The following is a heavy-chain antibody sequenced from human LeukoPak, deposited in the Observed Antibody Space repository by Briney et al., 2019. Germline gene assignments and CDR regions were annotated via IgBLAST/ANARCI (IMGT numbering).Heavy chain of an antibody. Sequence: SVKVSCKASGGTFSSYAISWVRQAPGQGLEWMGGIIPIFGTANYAQKFQGRVTITTDESTSTAYMELSSLRSEDTAVYYCASMNEGYDSSGYFRVYWGQGTLVTVSS. J-gene: IGHJ4*02. CDR1: GGTFSSYA. CDR2: IIPIFGTA. D-gene: IGHD3-22*01. CDR3: ASMNEGYDSSGYFRVY. V-gene: IGHV1-69*05.